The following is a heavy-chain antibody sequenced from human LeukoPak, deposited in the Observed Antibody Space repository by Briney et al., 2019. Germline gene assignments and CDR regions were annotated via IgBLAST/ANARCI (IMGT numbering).Heavy chain of an antibody. Sequence: SETLSLTCTVSGGPISSYYWSWIRQPPGKGLEWIGYIYYSGTTKYNPPLNSRVTILVDTSKNQFSLKLSSVTAADTAVYYCARHGYCSGGTCWVNWGQGTLVTVSS. J-gene: IGHJ4*02. CDR3: ARHGYCSGGTCWVN. CDR1: GGPISSYY. D-gene: IGHD2-15*01. V-gene: IGHV4-59*08. CDR2: IYYSGTT.